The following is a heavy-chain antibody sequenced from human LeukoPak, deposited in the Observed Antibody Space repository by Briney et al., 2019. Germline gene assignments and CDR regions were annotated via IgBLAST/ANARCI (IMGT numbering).Heavy chain of an antibody. D-gene: IGHD3-16*02. V-gene: IGHV3-33*07. J-gene: IGHJ4*02. CDR3: AREGIMITFGGVIGFDY. Sequence: GGSLRLSCAASGFTFERFWMTWVRQAPGKGLEWVAVIWYDGSNKYYADSVKGRLTISRDNSKNTLYLQMNSLRAEDTAVYYCAREGIMITFGGVIGFDYWGQGTLVTVSS. CDR1: GFTFERFW. CDR2: IWYDGSNK.